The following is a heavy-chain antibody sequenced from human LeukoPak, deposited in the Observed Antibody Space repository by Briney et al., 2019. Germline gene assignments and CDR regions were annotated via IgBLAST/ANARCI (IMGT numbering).Heavy chain of an antibody. CDR2: IIPIFGTA. CDR1: GGTFSSYA. CDR3: ARGPTGYNWNDVSLRGYYYYYMDV. J-gene: IGHJ6*03. D-gene: IGHD1-1*01. Sequence: ASVKVSCKASGGTFSSYAISWMRQAPGQGLEWMGGIIPIFGTANYAQKFQGRVTITADESTSTAYMELSSLRSEDTAVYYCARGPTGYNWNDVSLRGYYYYYMDVWGKGTTVTVSS. V-gene: IGHV1-69*01.